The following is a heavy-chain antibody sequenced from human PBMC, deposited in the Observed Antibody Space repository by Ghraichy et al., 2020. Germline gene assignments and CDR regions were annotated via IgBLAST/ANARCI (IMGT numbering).Heavy chain of an antibody. CDR1: RFTFNNHA. V-gene: IGHV3-23*01. J-gene: IGHJ2*01. CDR2: INDDGDRT. D-gene: IGHD3-22*01. Sequence: GGSLRLSCAASRFTFNNHAMSWVRQAPGKGLEWVSAINDDGDRTFYADSVKGRFTISRDNSKNTLYLQMNSLRAEDTAVYYCGKGRGDSDYDSSRSGFCDLWGRGTLVAVSS. CDR3: GKGRGDSDYDSSRSGFCDL.